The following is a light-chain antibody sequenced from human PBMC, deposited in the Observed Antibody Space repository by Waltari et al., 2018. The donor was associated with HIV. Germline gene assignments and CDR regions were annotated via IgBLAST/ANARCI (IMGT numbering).Light chain of an antibody. CDR3: QQYRYWPPFT. J-gene: IGKJ4*01. Sequence: EIVLTRSPATLSVSPGERANLSCRASQSVNNDLAWYQQKPGQAPRLLIYAASTRATGIPARYSGSGSGTEFTLTISSLQSEDFAVYYCQQYRYWPPFTFGGGTKVDIK. CDR1: QSVNND. V-gene: IGKV3-15*01. CDR2: AAS.